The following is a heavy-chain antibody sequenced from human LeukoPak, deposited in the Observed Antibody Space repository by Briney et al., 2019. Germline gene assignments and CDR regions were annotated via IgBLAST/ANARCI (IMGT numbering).Heavy chain of an antibody. CDR3: AREIAARV. Sequence: GGSLRLSCAASGFTFSNYAMSWVRQAPGKGLEWVANIKKDGSEKNYVDSVKGRFTISRDNAKNSLYLQMNSLRAEDTALYYCAREIAARVWGQGTMVTVSS. CDR2: IKKDGSEK. CDR1: GFTFSNYA. D-gene: IGHD6-6*01. V-gene: IGHV3-7*04. J-gene: IGHJ3*01.